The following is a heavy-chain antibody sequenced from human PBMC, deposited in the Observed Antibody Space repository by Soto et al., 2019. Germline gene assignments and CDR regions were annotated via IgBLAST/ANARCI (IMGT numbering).Heavy chain of an antibody. CDR3: ARGPYDFWSGYIADAFDV. Sequence: QVQLVESGGGVVQPGRSLRLSCAASGFTFSSYTLHWVRQAPGKGLEWVALISYDGSNKYYADSVKGRFTISRDNSKNTLYLQMNSLRPEDTALFYCARGPYDFWSGYIADAFDVWGQGTMVTVSS. CDR1: GFTFSSYT. D-gene: IGHD3-3*01. V-gene: IGHV3-30-3*01. J-gene: IGHJ3*01. CDR2: ISYDGSNK.